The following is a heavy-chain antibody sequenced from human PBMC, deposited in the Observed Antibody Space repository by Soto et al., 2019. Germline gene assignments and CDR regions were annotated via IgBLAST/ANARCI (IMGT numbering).Heavy chain of an antibody. CDR3: AKVRAQGYNWNYYYYYGMDV. D-gene: IGHD1-20*01. V-gene: IGHV3-9*01. CDR2: IAFNSGNT. CDR1: GFTFDDYA. Sequence: PGGSLRLSCAASGFTFDDYAMHWVRQAPGKGLEWVSGIAFNSGNTAYADSVKGRFTISRDNAKNSLYLQMNSLRAEDTAVYYCAKVRAQGYNWNYYYYYGMDVWGQGTTVTVSS. J-gene: IGHJ6*02.